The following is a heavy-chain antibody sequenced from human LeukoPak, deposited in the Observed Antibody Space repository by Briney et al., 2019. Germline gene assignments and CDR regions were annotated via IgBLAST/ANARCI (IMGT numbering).Heavy chain of an antibody. Sequence: TLSLICTVSGVSISSGSYYWTWIRQPAGNGLEWIGRVFPSGSTNYNPSLKSRVTVSVDTSKNQFSLKLSSVTAADTAVYYCARVFFYNDANSIDLWGRGTLVTVSS. CDR3: ARVFFYNDANSIDL. D-gene: IGHD1-1*01. J-gene: IGHJ2*01. V-gene: IGHV4-61*02. CDR2: VFPSGST. CDR1: GVSISSGSYY.